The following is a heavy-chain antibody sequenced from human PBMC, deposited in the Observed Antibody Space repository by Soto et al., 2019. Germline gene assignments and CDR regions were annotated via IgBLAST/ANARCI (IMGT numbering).Heavy chain of an antibody. CDR2: ISGSGGST. CDR3: AKDFSPEEWVLYGMDV. Sequence: GGSLRLSCAASGFTFSSYAMSWVRQAPGKGLEWVSAISGSGGSTFYAESVKGRFTISRDNSKNTLYLQINSLRAEDTAVYYCAKDFSPEEWVLYGMDVWGQGTTVTVSS. V-gene: IGHV3-23*01. CDR1: GFTFSSYA. D-gene: IGHD5-12*01. J-gene: IGHJ6*02.